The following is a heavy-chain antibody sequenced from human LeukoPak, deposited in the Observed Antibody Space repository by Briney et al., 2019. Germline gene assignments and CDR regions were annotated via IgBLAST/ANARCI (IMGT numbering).Heavy chain of an antibody. D-gene: IGHD3-3*01. V-gene: IGHV3-23*01. J-gene: IGHJ3*02. CDR1: GFTFSSYA. CDR2: ISGSGGST. Sequence: PGGSLRLSCAASGFTFSSYAMSWVRQAPGKGLEWVSAISGSGGSTYYADSVKGRFTISRDNSKNTLYLQMNSLRAEDTAVYYCAKCPRSYDFWSGYYVADAFDIWGQGTMVTVSS. CDR3: AKCPRSYDFWSGYYVADAFDI.